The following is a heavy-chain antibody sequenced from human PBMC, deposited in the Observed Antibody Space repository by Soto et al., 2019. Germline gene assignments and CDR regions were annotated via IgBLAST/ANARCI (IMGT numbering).Heavy chain of an antibody. J-gene: IGHJ4*02. D-gene: IGHD6-25*01. CDR2: MNSDGSST. Sequence: GGSLRLSCAASGFTFSSYWMHWVRQAPGKGLVWVSRMNSDGSSTTYADSVKGRFTISRDNAKNTLYLQMNSLRPEDTAVYYCARANIEAGSLLSYWGQGTLVTVSS. CDR1: GFTFSSYW. V-gene: IGHV3-74*01. CDR3: ARANIEAGSLLSY.